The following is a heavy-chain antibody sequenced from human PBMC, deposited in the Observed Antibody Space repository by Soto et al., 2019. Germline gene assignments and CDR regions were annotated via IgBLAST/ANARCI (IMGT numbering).Heavy chain of an antibody. CDR1: GFTFSSYS. CDR3: ARRSVRDSSGYYYYYYSGMDV. D-gene: IGHD3-22*01. J-gene: IGHJ6*02. V-gene: IGHV3-48*04. Sequence: GGSLRLSCAASGFTFSSYSMNWVRQAPGKGLEWVSYISSSSSTIYYADSVKGRFTISRDNAKNSLYLQMNSLRAEDTAVYYCARRSVRDSSGYYYYYYSGMDVWGQGTTVTVSS. CDR2: ISSSSSTI.